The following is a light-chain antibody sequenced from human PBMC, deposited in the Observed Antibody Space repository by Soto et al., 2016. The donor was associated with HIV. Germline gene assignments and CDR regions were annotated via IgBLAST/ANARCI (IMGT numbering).Light chain of an antibody. J-gene: IGLJ2*01. CDR1: NIGVKS. V-gene: IGLV3-21*03. CDR3: QVWDETSDSAV. Sequence: SYVLTQPPSVSVAPGKSARISCGGNNIGVKSVHWYQQKPGQAPVLVVYDDTDRPSGISGRFAGSNSGSAATLTITKVEFGDEADYYCQVWDETSDSAVFAGGAKVTVL. CDR2: DDT.